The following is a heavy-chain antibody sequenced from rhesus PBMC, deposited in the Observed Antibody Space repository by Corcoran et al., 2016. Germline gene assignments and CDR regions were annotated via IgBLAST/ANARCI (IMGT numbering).Heavy chain of an antibody. CDR3: ARDGPYSCWSSSLDV. J-gene: IGHJ5-2*02. CDR2: INGNSGSP. D-gene: IGHD6-13*01. Sequence: VHLQESGPVLVKPSGPLALTCAVSGASITIYWWMWFRLPPRWGLEWIGAINGNSGSPNYNPTRKSRVTISKDASKNQFSLKLGSVTAADTAVYYCARDGPYSCWSSSLDVWGRGVLVTVSS. V-gene: IGHV4-80*01. CDR1: GASITIYW.